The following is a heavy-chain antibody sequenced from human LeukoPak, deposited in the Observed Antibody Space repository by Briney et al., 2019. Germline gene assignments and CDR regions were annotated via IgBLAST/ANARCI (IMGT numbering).Heavy chain of an antibody. Sequence: SETLSLTCAVYGGPFSGYYWGWIRQPPGKGLEWIGEINHSGSTNYNPSLKKRPTISVDTSKNQFSLKLSSVTAADTVVYYCARGAILYYGSGSTAPYYYYYGMDVWGKGATVTVSS. CDR1: GGPFSGYY. CDR2: INHSGST. J-gene: IGHJ6*04. D-gene: IGHD3-10*01. CDR3: ARGAILYYGSGSTAPYYYYYGMDV. V-gene: IGHV4-34*01.